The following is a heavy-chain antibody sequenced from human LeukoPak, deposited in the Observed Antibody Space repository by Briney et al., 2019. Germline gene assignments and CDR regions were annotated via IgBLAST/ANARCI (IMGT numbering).Heavy chain of an antibody. V-gene: IGHV4-30-4*01. CDR2: VHCSGTT. CDR3: ARDWHLGY. CDR1: GGSISSGDKY. D-gene: IGHD7-27*01. Sequence: SETLSLTCTVSGGSISSGDKYWSWIRQSPGKGLEWIGNVHCSGTTYYNPSLKSRLTISLDTSKNQFSLKVNSVTAADTAVYYCARDWHLGYWGQGTLVTVS. J-gene: IGHJ4*02.